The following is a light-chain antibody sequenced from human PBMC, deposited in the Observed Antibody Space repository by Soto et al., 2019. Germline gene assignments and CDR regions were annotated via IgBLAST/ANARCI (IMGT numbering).Light chain of an antibody. CDR3: QQYHNWPPIT. CDR1: QSVNNDY. J-gene: IGKJ5*01. Sequence: EIMLTQSPCTLSLSPGERATLSCRASQSVNNDYLAWYQQKPGQAPRLLIYGASSRATGIPDRFSGSGSETDFTLTISSLQSEDSAVYYCQQYHNWPPITFGQGTRLEIK. CDR2: GAS. V-gene: IGKV3-20*01.